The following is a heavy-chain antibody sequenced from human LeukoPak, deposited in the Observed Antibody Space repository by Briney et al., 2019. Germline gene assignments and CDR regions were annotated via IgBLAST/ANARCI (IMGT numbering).Heavy chain of an antibody. V-gene: IGHV4-59*01. CDR2: IYYSGST. CDR1: GGSMSSYY. Sequence: SETLSLTCTGSGGSMSSYYGSWIRQPPGKGLEWIGYIYYSGSTNYNPSLKSRVTISVDTSKNHFSLKLSSVTAADTAVYYCARVSSAYYDFWSGYYYDWFDPWGQGTLVTVSS. CDR3: ARVSSAYYDFWSGYYYDWFDP. J-gene: IGHJ5*02. D-gene: IGHD3-3*01.